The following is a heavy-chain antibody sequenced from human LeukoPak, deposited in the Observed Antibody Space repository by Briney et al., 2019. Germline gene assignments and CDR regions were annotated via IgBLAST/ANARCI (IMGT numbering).Heavy chain of an antibody. D-gene: IGHD3-22*01. J-gene: IGHJ4*02. CDR1: GYTFTSYA. CDR3: ARVEERATYSPYYYDSSGYWTFDY. V-gene: IGHV1-69*13. CDR2: IIPIFGTA. Sequence: ASVKVSCKASGYTFTSYAMNWVRQAPGQGLEWMGGIIPIFGTANYAQKFQGRVTITADESTSTAYMELSSLRSEDTAVYYCARVEERATYSPYYYDSSGYWTFDYWGQGTLVTVSS.